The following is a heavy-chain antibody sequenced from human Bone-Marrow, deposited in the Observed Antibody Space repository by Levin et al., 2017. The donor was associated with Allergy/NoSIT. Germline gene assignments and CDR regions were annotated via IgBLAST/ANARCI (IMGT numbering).Heavy chain of an antibody. CDR2: ISSSSSYI. D-gene: IGHD1-14*01. CDR1: GFTFSSYS. V-gene: IGHV3-21*01. J-gene: IGHJ4*02. Sequence: PGGSLRLSCAASGFTFSSYSMNWVRQAPGKGLEWVSSISSSSSYIYYADSVKGRFTISRDNAKNSLYLQMNSLRAEDTAVYYCARDLGELEPPGYWGQGTLVTVSS. CDR3: ARDLGELEPPGY.